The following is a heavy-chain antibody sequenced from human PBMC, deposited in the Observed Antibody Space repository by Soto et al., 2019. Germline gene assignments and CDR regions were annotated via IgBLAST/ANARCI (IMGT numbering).Heavy chain of an antibody. CDR2: INPNSGGT. CDR3: ARGRGVAAAGRYFDY. Sequence: ASVKVSCKASGYTFTGYYMHWVRQAPGQGLEWMGWINPNSGGTNYAQKFQGWVTMTRDTSISTAYMELSRLRSDDTAVYYCARGRGVAAAGRYFDYWGQGTLVTVSS. V-gene: IGHV1-2*04. D-gene: IGHD6-13*01. J-gene: IGHJ4*02. CDR1: GYTFTGYY.